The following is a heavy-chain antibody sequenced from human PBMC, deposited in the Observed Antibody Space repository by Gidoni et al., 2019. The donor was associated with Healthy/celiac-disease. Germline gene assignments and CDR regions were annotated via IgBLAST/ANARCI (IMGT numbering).Heavy chain of an antibody. Sequence: EVQLVESGGGLVKPGGSLRLSCAASGFTFSNAWMSWVRQAPGKGLEWVGRIKSKTDGGTTDYAAPVKGRFTISRDDSKNTLYLQMNSLKTEDTAVYYCTIREQWLAGAGDVLDYFDYWGQGTLVTVSS. CDR1: GFTFSNAW. J-gene: IGHJ4*02. CDR2: IKSKTDGGTT. CDR3: TIREQWLAGAGDVLDYFDY. V-gene: IGHV3-15*01. D-gene: IGHD6-19*01.